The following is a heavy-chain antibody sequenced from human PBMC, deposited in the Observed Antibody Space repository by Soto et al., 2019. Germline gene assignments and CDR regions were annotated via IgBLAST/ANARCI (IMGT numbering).Heavy chain of an antibody. J-gene: IGHJ4*02. D-gene: IGHD1-1*01. Sequence: EGQLVEAGGGLVEPGETLRLSCAASGFTVKNAWMSWVRQAPGKGLEWVGRIKSWSDGGTTDYGAPVKGRFSISRDDAKNTLSLQMNSLRTEDTAVYYCTTGTTVAKYYFDFWGQGTLVTVSS. CDR1: GFTVKNAW. V-gene: IGHV3-15*01. CDR3: TTGTTVAKYYFDF. CDR2: IKSWSDGGTT.